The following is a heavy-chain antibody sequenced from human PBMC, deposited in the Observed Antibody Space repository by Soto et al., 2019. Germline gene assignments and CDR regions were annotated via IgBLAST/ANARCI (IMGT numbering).Heavy chain of an antibody. CDR3: VRVRAYSYGYPDY. V-gene: IGHV4-30-4*01. Sequence: KSSETLSLTCSVSGGSISSDDYYWSWIRQPPGKGLEWIGHVYYSGTTYYSPSLKSRVTISVDTSRNQFSLELSSVTAADTAVYYCVRVRAYSYGYPDYWGQGTLVTVPQ. J-gene: IGHJ4*02. CDR1: GGSISSDDYY. D-gene: IGHD5-18*01. CDR2: VYYSGTT.